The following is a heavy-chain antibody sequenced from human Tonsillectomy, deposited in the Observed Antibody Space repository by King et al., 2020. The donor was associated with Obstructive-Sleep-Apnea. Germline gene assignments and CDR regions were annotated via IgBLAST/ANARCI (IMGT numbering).Heavy chain of an antibody. D-gene: IGHD3-22*01. CDR3: ARGPKKYYYDSSGYYGDAFDI. CDR2: IYYSGST. J-gene: IGHJ3*02. Sequence: QLQESGPGLVKPSETLSLTCTVSGGSISSSSYYWGWIRQPPGKGLEWIGSIYYSGSTYYNPSLKSRVTISVDTSKNQFSLKLSSVTAADTAVYYCARGPKKYYYDSSGYYGDAFDIWGQGTMVTVTS. V-gene: IGHV4-39*07. CDR1: GGSISSSSYY.